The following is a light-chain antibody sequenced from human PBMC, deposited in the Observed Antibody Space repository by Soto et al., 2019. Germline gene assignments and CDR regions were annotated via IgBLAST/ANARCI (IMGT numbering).Light chain of an antibody. CDR2: DAS. Sequence: EIVLTQSPGTLSLSPGERATLSCRASQTVPGNYLAWLQHKPGQAPRLLIYDASSRATGIPDRFSGSGSGTDFTLTIXRLXXXXXAVYYCHQYTSPPWTLGQGTKVETK. J-gene: IGKJ1*01. CDR3: HQYTSPPWT. V-gene: IGKV3-20*01. CDR1: QTVPGNY.